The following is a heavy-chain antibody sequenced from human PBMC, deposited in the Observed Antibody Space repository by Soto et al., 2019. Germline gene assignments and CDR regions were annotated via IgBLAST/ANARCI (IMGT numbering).Heavy chain of an antibody. J-gene: IGHJ6*02. V-gene: IGHV1-2*04. CDR2: INPNSSGT. CDR3: ARDATHPHYGMDV. CDR1: GCTFTGEY. Sequence: ASVKVSGKASGCTFTGEYMHLVRQSPGQELEWMRWINPNSSGTNDAQKFQGWVTMTRDTSISTAYMELRRLRSDDTAVYYCARDATHPHYGMDVWGQGTTVTVSS.